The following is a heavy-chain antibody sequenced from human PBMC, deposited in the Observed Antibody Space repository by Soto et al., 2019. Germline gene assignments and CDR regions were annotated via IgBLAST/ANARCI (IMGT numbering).Heavy chain of an antibody. CDR2: IYYSGST. Sequence: XETLSLTCAVSGVSVSSGSYYWSWIRQPPGKGLEWIGYIYYSGSTNYNPSLKSRVTISVDTSKNQFALKLSSVTAADTAVYYCARGEDYCGNLLGSYFDYWGQGPLATVSS. CDR3: ARGEDYCGNLLGSYFDY. D-gene: IGHD4-17*01. V-gene: IGHV4-61*01. J-gene: IGHJ4*02. CDR1: GVSVSSGSYY.